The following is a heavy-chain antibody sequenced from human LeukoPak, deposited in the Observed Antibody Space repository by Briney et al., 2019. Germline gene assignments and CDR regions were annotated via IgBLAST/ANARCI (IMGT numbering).Heavy chain of an antibody. CDR2: ISYDGSNK. CDR1: GFTFSSYA. Sequence: GGSLRLSCAASGFTFSSYAMHWVRQAPGKGLEWVAVISYDGSNKYYADSVKGRFTISRDNSKNTLYLQMNSLRAEDTAVYYCAKDRSSSGLDWLDYWGQGTLVTVSS. J-gene: IGHJ4*02. D-gene: IGHD3-22*01. V-gene: IGHV3-30*04. CDR3: AKDRSSSGLDWLDY.